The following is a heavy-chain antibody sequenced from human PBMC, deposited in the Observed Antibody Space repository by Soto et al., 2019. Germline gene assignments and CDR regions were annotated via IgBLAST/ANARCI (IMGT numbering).Heavy chain of an antibody. Sequence: PGGSLRLSCAASGFTFSSYAMSWVRQAPGKGLEWVAVISYDGSNKYYADSVKGRFTISRDNSKNTLYLQMNSLRAEDTAVYYCAKDGGSYYISAFDIWGQGTMVTVSS. D-gene: IGHD1-26*01. CDR3: AKDGGSYYISAFDI. J-gene: IGHJ3*02. V-gene: IGHV3-30*18. CDR1: GFTFSSYA. CDR2: ISYDGSNK.